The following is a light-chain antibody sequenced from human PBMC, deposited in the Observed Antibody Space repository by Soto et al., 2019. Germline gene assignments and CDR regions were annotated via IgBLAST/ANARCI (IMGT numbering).Light chain of an antibody. V-gene: IGKV3-11*01. J-gene: IGKJ1*01. Sequence: EIVLTQSPATLSLSPGERATLSCRASQSVSSYLAWYQQKPGQAPRLLIYDASNRATGIAARFSGSGSGTDFTLTISSLEPEDFAGYFCQQRNNWPRTFGQGTKVEIK. CDR3: QQRNNWPRT. CDR2: DAS. CDR1: QSVSSY.